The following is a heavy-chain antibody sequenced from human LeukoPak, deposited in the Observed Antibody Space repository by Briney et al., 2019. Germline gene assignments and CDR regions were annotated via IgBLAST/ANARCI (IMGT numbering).Heavy chain of an antibody. J-gene: IGHJ6*02. CDR2: IYYSGST. CDR1: GGSFSGYY. CDR3: ARRAPFYYGMDV. Sequence: SSETLSLTCAVYGGSFSGYYWSWIRQPPGKGLEWIGYIYYSGSTNYNPSLKSRVTISVDTSKNQFSLKLSSVTAADTAVYYCARRAPFYYGMDVWGQGTTVTVSS. V-gene: IGHV4-59*08.